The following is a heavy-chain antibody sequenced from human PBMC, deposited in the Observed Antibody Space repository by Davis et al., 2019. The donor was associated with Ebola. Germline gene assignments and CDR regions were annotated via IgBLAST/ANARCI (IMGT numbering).Heavy chain of an antibody. CDR3: ARQAGIEPAYCSSTSCYRGWFDP. CDR2: INHSGST. CDR1: GGSFSGYY. V-gene: IGHV4-34*01. J-gene: IGHJ5*02. D-gene: IGHD2-2*01. Sequence: SETLSLTCAVYGGSFSGYYWSWIRQPPGKGLEWIGEINHSGSTNYNPSLKSRVTISVDTSKNQFSLKLSSVTAADTAVYYCARQAGIEPAYCSSTSCYRGWFDPWGQGTLVTVSS.